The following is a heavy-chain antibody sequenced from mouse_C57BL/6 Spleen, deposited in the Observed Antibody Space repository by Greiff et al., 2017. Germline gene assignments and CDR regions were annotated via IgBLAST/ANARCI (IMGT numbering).Heavy chain of an antibody. D-gene: IGHD1-1*01. Sequence: VQLQQPGAELVMPGASVKLSCKASGYTFTSYWMHWVKQRPGQGLEWIGEVDPSDSYTNYNQKFKGKSTLTVDKSSSTAYMQLSSLTSEDSAVYYCALFSTVVAPFGYWGQGTLVTVSA. V-gene: IGHV1-69*01. J-gene: IGHJ3*01. CDR2: VDPSDSYT. CDR3: ALFSTVVAPFGY. CDR1: GYTFTSYW.